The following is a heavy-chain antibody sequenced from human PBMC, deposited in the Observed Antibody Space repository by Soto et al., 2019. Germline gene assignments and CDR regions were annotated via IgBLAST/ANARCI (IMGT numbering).Heavy chain of an antibody. CDR2: IYPGDSDT. D-gene: IGHD3-22*01. Sequence: GESLKISCKGSGYSFTSYWIGWVRQMPWKGLEWMGIIYPGDSDTRYSPSFQGQVTISADKSISTAYLQWSSLKASDTAMYYCARLPYYYDSSGYYYYYYGMDVWGQGTTVTVSS. CDR3: ARLPYYYDSSGYYYYYYGMDV. J-gene: IGHJ6*02. V-gene: IGHV5-51*01. CDR1: GYSFTSYW.